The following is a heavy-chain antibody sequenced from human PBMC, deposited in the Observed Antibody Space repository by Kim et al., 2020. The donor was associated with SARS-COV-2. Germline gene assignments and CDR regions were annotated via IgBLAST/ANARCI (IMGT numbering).Heavy chain of an antibody. D-gene: IGHD1-1*01. J-gene: IGHJ4*02. CDR1: GGSINSSPYY. CDR3: ARDVGRITGRGRLERNPIEY. CDR2: IYYSGSI. V-gene: IGHV4-39*07. Sequence: SETLSLTCTVSGGSINSSPYYWGSIRQPPGKGLEWIGSIYYSGSIYYNPSLKSRVTISVDTSKNQFSLKLNSVTAADTAVYYCARDVGRITGRGRLERNPIEYWGQGTLVTVSS.